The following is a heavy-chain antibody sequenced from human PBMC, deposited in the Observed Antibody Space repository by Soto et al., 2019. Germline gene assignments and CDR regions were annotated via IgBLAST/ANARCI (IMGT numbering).Heavy chain of an antibody. Sequence: SETLSLTCTVSGVSISSGGYYWSWIRQHPGKGLEWIGNIYYSGRTYYNPSLKSRVILSVYTYKNPFSLTLRSVAAADSAMYSCASVIGGAPEYSFDFWAQGALVTVSS. CDR3: ASVIGGAPEYSFDF. V-gene: IGHV4-31*03. CDR1: GVSISSGGYY. CDR2: IYYSGRT. D-gene: IGHD2-21*01. J-gene: IGHJ4*02.